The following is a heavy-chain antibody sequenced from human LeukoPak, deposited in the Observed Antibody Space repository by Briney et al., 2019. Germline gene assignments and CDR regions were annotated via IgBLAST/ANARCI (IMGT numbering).Heavy chain of an antibody. CDR2: IYYSGST. CDR1: GGSISSYY. Sequence: SESLSLTCTVSGGSISSYYWSWIRQPPGKGLEWIGYIYYSGSTNYNTSLKSRVTTSVDTSKNQSSLKLRSVTAADTAVYYCARFDYDSAGYFDYWGQGTLVTVSP. V-gene: IGHV4-59*01. D-gene: IGHD3-22*01. CDR3: ARFDYDSAGYFDY. J-gene: IGHJ4*02.